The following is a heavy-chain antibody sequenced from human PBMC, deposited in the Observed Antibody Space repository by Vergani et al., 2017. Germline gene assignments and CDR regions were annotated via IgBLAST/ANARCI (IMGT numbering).Heavy chain of an antibody. J-gene: IGHJ3*02. Sequence: EVQLMQSGAEVKKPGESLKISCKGSGYSFTSYWIGWVRQMPGKGLEWMGIIYPGDSDTRYSPSFQGQVTISADKSISTAYLQWSSLKASDTAMYYCASLSVTTHEPIAAAGDAFDIWGQGTMVTVSS. CDR1: GYSFTSYW. D-gene: IGHD6-13*01. CDR3: ASLSVTTHEPIAAAGDAFDI. V-gene: IGHV5-51*01. CDR2: IYPGDSDT.